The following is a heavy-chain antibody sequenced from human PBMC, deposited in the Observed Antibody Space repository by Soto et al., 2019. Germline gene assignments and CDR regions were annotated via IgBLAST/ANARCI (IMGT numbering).Heavy chain of an antibody. J-gene: IGHJ4*02. V-gene: IGHV4-34*01. CDR2: INHSGST. CDR1: GGSFSGYY. D-gene: IGHD3-10*01. CDR3: ARVSMVRGDNL. Sequence: SETLSLTCAVYGGSFSGYYWSWIRQPPGKGLEWIGEINHSGSTNYNPSLKSRVTISVDTSKNQFSLKLSSVTAADTAVYYCARVSMVRGDNLWGQGTLVTVSS.